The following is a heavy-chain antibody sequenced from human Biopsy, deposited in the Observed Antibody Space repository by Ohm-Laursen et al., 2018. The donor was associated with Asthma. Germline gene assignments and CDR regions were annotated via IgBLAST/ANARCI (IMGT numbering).Heavy chain of an antibody. J-gene: IGHJ4*02. V-gene: IGHV3-30*03. CDR1: GFTFSTYG. D-gene: IGHD1-7*01. CDR2: ISYDGFNK. Sequence: SLRLSCSASGFTFSTYGMHWVRQAPGKGLEWVAVISYDGFNKDYGDSVKGRFTISRDNSKNTLYLQMNSLTPDDTAVYFCARDSIGISGTIYWYDWWGQGTLVTVSS. CDR3: ARDSIGISGTIYWYDW.